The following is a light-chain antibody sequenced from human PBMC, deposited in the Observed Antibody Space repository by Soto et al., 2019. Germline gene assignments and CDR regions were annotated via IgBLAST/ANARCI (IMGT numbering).Light chain of an antibody. CDR2: EGG. CDR1: SSDVGSYNL. Sequence: QAASVSGSPGQSITISCTGTSSDVGSYNLVSWYQQHPGKAPKLMIYEGGKRPSGVSDRFSGSKSGNTASLTISGLQAEDDADYYCCSYAGSSTYVFGTGTKVTVL. J-gene: IGLJ1*01. CDR3: CSYAGSSTYV. V-gene: IGLV2-23*01.